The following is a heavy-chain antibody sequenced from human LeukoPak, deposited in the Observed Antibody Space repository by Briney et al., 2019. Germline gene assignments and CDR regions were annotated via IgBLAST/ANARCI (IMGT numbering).Heavy chain of an antibody. V-gene: IGHV4-59*01. CDR1: GGSISSYY. CDR3: AGVLRYCSGGNCYSGGLGYMDV. Sequence: SETLSLTCTVSGGSISSYYWSWIRQPPGKGLEWIGYIYYSGSTTYNPSLKSRVTISVDTSKNQFSLKLSSVTAADTAVYYCAGVLRYCSGGNCYSGGLGYMDVWGKGTTVTISS. CDR2: IYYSGST. J-gene: IGHJ6*03. D-gene: IGHD2-15*01.